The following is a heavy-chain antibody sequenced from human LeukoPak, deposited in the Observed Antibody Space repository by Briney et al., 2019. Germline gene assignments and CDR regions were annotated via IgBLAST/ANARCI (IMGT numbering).Heavy chain of an antibody. Sequence: SETLSLTCAVYGGSFSGYYWSWIRQPPGKGLEWIGEINHSGSTNYNPSLKSRVTISVDTSKNQFSLKLSSVTAADTAVYYCARDRNYSSGSGRTVYWYFDLWGRGTLVTVSS. J-gene: IGHJ2*01. CDR1: GGSFSGYY. CDR2: INHSGST. V-gene: IGHV4-34*01. D-gene: IGHD6-19*01. CDR3: ARDRNYSSGSGRTVYWYFDL.